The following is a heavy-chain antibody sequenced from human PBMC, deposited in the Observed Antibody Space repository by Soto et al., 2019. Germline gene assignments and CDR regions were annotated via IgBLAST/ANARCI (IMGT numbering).Heavy chain of an antibody. V-gene: IGHV4-59*08. J-gene: IGHJ4*02. Sequence: SETLSLTCTVSGGSISSYYWSWIRQPPGKGLEWLGYIYYSGSTNYNPSLNSRVTISVDTSKNQFSLKLSSVTAADTAVYYCARTKEYFDYWGQGTLVTVSS. CDR3: ARTKEYFDY. CDR1: GGSISSYY. CDR2: IYYSGST.